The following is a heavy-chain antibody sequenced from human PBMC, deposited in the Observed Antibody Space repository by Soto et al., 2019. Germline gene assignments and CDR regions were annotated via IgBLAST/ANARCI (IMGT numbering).Heavy chain of an antibody. CDR2: IHHSGST. V-gene: IGHV4-34*01. CDR1: GASFSGYY. Sequence: SETLSLTCSVYGASFSGYYWSWIRQSPGKGLEWIGEIHHSGSTHYNPSLKSRLTFSIDESQSQFYMMLTSVTAADTALYFCERGHSTSGYDSWGQGSLVTVSS. J-gene: IGHJ4*02. D-gene: IGHD6-6*01. CDR3: ERGHSTSGYDS.